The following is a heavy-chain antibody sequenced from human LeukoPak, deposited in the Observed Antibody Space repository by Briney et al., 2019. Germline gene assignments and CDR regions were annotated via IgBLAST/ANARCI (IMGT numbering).Heavy chain of an antibody. CDR2: ISSSSSTI. J-gene: IGHJ3*02. Sequence: PGGSLRLSCAASGFTFSSYSMNWVRQAPGKGLEWVSYISSSSSTIYYADSVKGRFTISRDNAKNSLYLQMNSLRTEDTAVYYCARGDLDDSSAYGAFDIWGQGTMVTVSS. CDR1: GFTFSSYS. D-gene: IGHD3-22*01. V-gene: IGHV3-48*04. CDR3: ARGDLDDSSAYGAFDI.